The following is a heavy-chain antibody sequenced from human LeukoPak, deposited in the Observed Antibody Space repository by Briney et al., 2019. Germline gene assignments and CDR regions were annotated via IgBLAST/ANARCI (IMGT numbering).Heavy chain of an antibody. J-gene: IGHJ4*02. V-gene: IGHV4-59*11. D-gene: IGHD3-16*01. CDR2: IYYSGST. CDR1: GGSISSHY. Sequence: SETLSLTCTVSGGSISSHYWSWIRQPPGKGLEWIGYIYYSGSTNYNPSLKSRVTISVDTSKNQFSLKLSSVTAADTAVYYCARVPPWGAGSDYWGQGTLVTVSS. CDR3: ARVPPWGAGSDY.